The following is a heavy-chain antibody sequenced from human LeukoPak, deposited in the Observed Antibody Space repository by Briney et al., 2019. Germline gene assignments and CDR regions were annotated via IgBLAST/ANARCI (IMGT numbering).Heavy chain of an antibody. V-gene: IGHV1-2*02. CDR1: GYTFTGYY. Sequence: ASVKVSCKASGYTFTGYYMHWVRQAPGQGLEWMGWINPNSRGTNYAQKFQGRVTMTRDTSISTAYMELSRLRSDDTAVYYCARGRVGALVPYDWGQGTLVTVSS. D-gene: IGHD1-26*01. J-gene: IGHJ4*02. CDR2: INPNSRGT. CDR3: ARGRVGALVPYD.